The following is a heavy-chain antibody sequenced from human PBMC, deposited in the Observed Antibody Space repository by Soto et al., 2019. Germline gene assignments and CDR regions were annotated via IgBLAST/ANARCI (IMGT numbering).Heavy chain of an antibody. J-gene: IGHJ4*02. CDR2: IYYSGIT. V-gene: IGHV4-59*01. Sequence: QVQLQESGPGLVKPSETLSLTCTVSGGSISSYYWSWIRQPPGKGLEWIGYIYYSGITDYDPSLKSRVTISVDTSKNQFSLKLSSVTAADTGVDYFARRWGTYFDFWGQGTLVTVSS. CDR1: GGSISSYY. D-gene: IGHD7-27*01. CDR3: ARRWGTYFDF.